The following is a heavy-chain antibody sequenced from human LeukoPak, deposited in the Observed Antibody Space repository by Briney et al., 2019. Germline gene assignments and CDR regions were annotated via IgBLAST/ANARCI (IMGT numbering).Heavy chain of an antibody. CDR2: IYYSGST. D-gene: IGHD6-19*01. CDR1: GGSISSYY. V-gene: IGHV4-59*01. CDR3: SRGGSGYSSGRADAFDI. J-gene: IGHJ3*02. Sequence: SETLSLTCTVSGGSISSYYWSWIRQPPGKGLEWIGYIYYSGSTNYNPSPKSRVTISVDTSKNQFSLKLSSVTAADTAVYYCSRGGSGYSSGRADAFDIWGQGTMVTVSS.